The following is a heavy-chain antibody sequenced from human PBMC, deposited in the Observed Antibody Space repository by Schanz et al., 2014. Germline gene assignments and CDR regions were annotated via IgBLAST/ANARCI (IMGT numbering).Heavy chain of an antibody. J-gene: IGHJ4*02. CDR2: ISSTSSYI. Sequence: EVQVLESGEGLVEAGGSLRLSCAASGFSFSNYWMSWVRQAPGKGLEWVSSISSTSSYIFYADSVKGRFTISRDNAKNSLYLQMNSLSAEDTAVYYCAKVAPAATYLDSWGLGTLVTVSS. V-gene: IGHV3-21*04. CDR1: GFSFSNYW. CDR3: AKVAPAATYLDS. D-gene: IGHD2-2*01.